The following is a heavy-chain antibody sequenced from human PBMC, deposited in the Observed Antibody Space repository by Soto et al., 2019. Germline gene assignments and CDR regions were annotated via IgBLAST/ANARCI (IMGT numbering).Heavy chain of an antibody. CDR2: IYYSGST. J-gene: IGHJ6*02. CDR1: VGSIISYY. CDR3: ARAGATMVRGHYYYYGMDV. V-gene: IGHV4-59*01. Sequence: PSETLSLTCTFSVGSIISYYWSWIRQPPGKGLEWIGYIYYSGSTNYNPSLKSRVTISVDTSKNQFSLKLSPVTAADTAVYYCARAGATMVRGHYYYYGMDVWGQGTTVTVSS. D-gene: IGHD3-10*01.